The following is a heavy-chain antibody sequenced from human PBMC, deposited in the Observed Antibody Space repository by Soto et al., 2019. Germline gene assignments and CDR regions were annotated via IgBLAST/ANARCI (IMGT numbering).Heavy chain of an antibody. CDR1: GGSVSSGSYY. D-gene: IGHD6-13*01. V-gene: IGHV4-61*01. J-gene: IGHJ5*02. CDR3: ARGVRSSSWYSVNWFDP. Sequence: ETLSLTCTVSGGSVSSGSYYWSWIRQPPGKGLEWIGYIYYSGSTNYNPSLKSRVTISVDTSKNQFSLKLSSVTAADTAVYYCARGVRSSSWYSVNWFDPWGQGTLVTVSS. CDR2: IYYSGST.